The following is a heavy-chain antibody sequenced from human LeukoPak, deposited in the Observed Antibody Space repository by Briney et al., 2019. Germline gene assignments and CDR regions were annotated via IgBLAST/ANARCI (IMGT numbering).Heavy chain of an antibody. D-gene: IGHD6-19*01. CDR3: ARAEQWLATYFDY. CDR1: GFTLSSYG. V-gene: IGHV3-33*01. CDR2: IWYDGSNK. J-gene: IGHJ4*02. Sequence: GGSLRLSCAASGFTLSSYGMHWVREAPGKGLEWVAVIWYDGSNKYYADSVKGRFTISRDNSKNTLYLQMNSLRAEDTAVYYCARAEQWLATYFDYWGQGTLVTVSS.